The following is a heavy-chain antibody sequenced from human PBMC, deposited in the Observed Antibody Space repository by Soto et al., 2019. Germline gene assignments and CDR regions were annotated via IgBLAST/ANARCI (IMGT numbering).Heavy chain of an antibody. Sequence: PSWTLSLTCAVYGGSFSAYYWSWVRQPPGKGLEWIGEIKHSGSTNYNPSLKSRVTISADTSKNQFSLKLSSVTAADTAVYYCAKGQQTDSWGQGTLVTISS. J-gene: IGHJ5*01. CDR2: IKHSGST. CDR1: GGSFSAYY. V-gene: IGHV4-34*01. CDR3: AKGQQTDS.